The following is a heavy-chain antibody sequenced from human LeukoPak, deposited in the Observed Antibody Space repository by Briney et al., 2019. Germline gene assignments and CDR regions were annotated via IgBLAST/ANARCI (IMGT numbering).Heavy chain of an antibody. Sequence: GGSLRLSCAASGFTFSSYTMNWVRQAPGKGLEWVSSISSSSSHIYYAGSVKGRFAIARDNAKNSLYLQMNSLRAEDTAMYYCAFGDLGSAGWGQGTLVTVSS. J-gene: IGHJ4*02. D-gene: IGHD4-17*01. CDR2: ISSSSSHI. V-gene: IGHV3-21*01. CDR3: AFGDLGSAG. CDR1: GFTFSSYT.